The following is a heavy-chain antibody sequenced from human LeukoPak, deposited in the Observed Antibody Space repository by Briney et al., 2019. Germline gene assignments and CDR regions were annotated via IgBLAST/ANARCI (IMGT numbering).Heavy chain of an antibody. CDR1: GYSFTTYW. V-gene: IGHV5-51*01. CDR2: INPGDSDT. CDR3: GRHRSSGYYDY. Sequence: GESLKISCKGSGYSFTTYWIGWVRQMPGKGLEYMGIINPGDSDTRYSPSFQGQVTISADKSISTAYLQWSSLKASDTAMYYCGRHRSSGYYDYWGQGTLVTVSS. D-gene: IGHD3-22*01. J-gene: IGHJ4*02.